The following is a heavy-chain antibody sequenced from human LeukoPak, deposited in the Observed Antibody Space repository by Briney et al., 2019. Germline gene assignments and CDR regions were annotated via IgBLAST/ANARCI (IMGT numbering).Heavy chain of an antibody. CDR1: GGSFSGYY. CDR2: INHSGTT. D-gene: IGHD3-3*01. CDR3: SRYDF. V-gene: IGHV4-34*01. Sequence: SETLSLTCAVYGGSFSGYYWSWIRQPPGKGLEWIGEINHSGTTNYNPSLKSRVTMSVDTSKNQFSLKLSSLTAADTAVYYCSRYDFWDQGTLVTVSS. J-gene: IGHJ4*02.